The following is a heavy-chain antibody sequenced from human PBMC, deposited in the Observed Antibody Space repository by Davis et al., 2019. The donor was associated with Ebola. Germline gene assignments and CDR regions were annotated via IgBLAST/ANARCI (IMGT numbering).Heavy chain of an antibody. CDR2: INPSGGST. CDR3: ARDIGYCSGGSCYSGWFDP. V-gene: IGHV1-46*01. J-gene: IGHJ5*02. CDR1: GYTFTSYY. D-gene: IGHD2-15*01. Sequence: ASVKVSCKASGYTFTSYYMHWVRQAPGQGLEWMGIINPSGGSTSYAQKFQGRVTITRDTSASTAYMELSSLRSEDTAVYYCARDIGYCSGGSCYSGWFDPWGQGTLVTVSS.